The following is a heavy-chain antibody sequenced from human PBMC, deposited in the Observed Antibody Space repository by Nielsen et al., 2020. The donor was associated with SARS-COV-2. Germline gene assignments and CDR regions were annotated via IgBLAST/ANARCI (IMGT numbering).Heavy chain of an antibody. CDR3: AKASEQYYYGMDV. D-gene: IGHD1-26*01. CDR2: ISGSGGST. J-gene: IGHJ6*02. V-gene: IGHV3-23*01. CDR1: GFTFSSYA. Sequence: GALKISRAASGFTFSSYAMSWVRQAPGKGLEWVSAISGSGGSTYYADSVKGRFTISRDNSKNTLYLQMNSLRAEDTAVYYCAKASEQYYYGMDVWGQGTTVTVSS.